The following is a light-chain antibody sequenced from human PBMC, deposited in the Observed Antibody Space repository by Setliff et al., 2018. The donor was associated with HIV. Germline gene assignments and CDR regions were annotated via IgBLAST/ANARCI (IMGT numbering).Light chain of an antibody. CDR3: QVWDNSSDHPYV. J-gene: IGLJ1*01. Sequence: SYELTQPPSVSVAPGKTARITCGGNNIGSKSVHWYQQKPGQAPVLVIYYDSDRPSGIPERFSGSNSGNTATLTISRVEAGDEADYYGQVWDNSSDHPYVFGTGTKV. CDR2: YDS. CDR1: NIGSKS. V-gene: IGLV3-21*04.